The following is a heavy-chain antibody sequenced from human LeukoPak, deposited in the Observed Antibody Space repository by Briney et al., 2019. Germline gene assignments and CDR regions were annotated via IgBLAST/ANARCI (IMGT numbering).Heavy chain of an antibody. CDR3: ARYARGPRNFDY. Sequence: PSETLSLTCTVSGGSISSSSYYWGWIRQPPGKGLEWIGYIYYSGSTNYNPSLKSRVTISVDTSKNQFSLKLSSVTAADTAVYYCARYARGPRNFDYWGQGTLVTVSS. V-gene: IGHV4-61*05. J-gene: IGHJ4*02. CDR2: IYYSGST. CDR1: GGSISSSSYY.